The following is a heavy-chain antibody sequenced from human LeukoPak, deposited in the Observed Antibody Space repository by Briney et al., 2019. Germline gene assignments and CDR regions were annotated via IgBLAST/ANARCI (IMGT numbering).Heavy chain of an antibody. CDR2: IYHSGST. Sequence: PTETLSLTCTVSGYSISSGYYWGWIRQPPGKGLEWIGSIYHSGSTYYNPSLKSRVTISVDTSKNQFSLKLSSVTAADTAVYYCARIAAAGTDYYDSSGYYSHYFDYWGQGTLVTVSS. CDR3: ARIAAAGTDYYDSSGYYSHYFDY. CDR1: GYSISSGYY. V-gene: IGHV4-38-2*02. D-gene: IGHD3-22*01. J-gene: IGHJ4*02.